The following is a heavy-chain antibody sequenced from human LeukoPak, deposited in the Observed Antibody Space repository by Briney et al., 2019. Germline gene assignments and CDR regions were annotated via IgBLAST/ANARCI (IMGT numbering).Heavy chain of an antibody. Sequence: PGRSLRLSCAASGFTFSSYGMHWVRQAPGKGLEWVAVIWYDGSNKYYADSVKGRFTISRDNSKNTLYLQMNSLRAEDTAVYYCARGGGRGAIIHYYYYGMDVWGKGTTVTVSS. CDR1: GFTFSSYG. CDR3: ARGGGRGAIIHYYYYGMDV. J-gene: IGHJ6*04. CDR2: IWYDGSNK. V-gene: IGHV3-33*01. D-gene: IGHD3-10*01.